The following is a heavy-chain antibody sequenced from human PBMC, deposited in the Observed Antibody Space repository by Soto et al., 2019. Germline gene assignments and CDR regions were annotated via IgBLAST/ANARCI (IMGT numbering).Heavy chain of an antibody. CDR1: GGTFSSYA. CDR2: IIPIFGTA. D-gene: IGHD2-2*01. V-gene: IGHV1-69*12. Sequence: QVQLVQSGAEVKKPGSSVKVSCKASGGTFSSYAISWVRQAPGQGLEWMGGIIPIFGTANYAQKFQGRVTITADESTSTAYMELSSLRSEDTAVYYCARPRYCISTSCAGGGGYYGMDVWGQGTTVTVSS. J-gene: IGHJ6*02. CDR3: ARPRYCISTSCAGGGGYYGMDV.